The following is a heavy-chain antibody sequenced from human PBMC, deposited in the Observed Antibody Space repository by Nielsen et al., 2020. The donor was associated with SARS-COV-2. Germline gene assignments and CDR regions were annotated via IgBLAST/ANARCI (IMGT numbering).Heavy chain of an antibody. CDR1: GFTFSSYG. D-gene: IGHD6-19*01. J-gene: IGHJ6*02. CDR3: ARRVAGGTMDV. Sequence: GESLKISCAASGFTFSSYGMHWVRQAPGKGLEWVAVIWYDGSNKYYADSVKGRFTISRDNAKNSLYLQMNSLRAEDTAVYYCARRVAGGTMDVWGQGTTVTVS. CDR2: IWYDGSNK. V-gene: IGHV3-33*08.